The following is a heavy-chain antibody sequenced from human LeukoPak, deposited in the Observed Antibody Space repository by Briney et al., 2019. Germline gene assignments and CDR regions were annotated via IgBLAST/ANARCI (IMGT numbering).Heavy chain of an antibody. J-gene: IGHJ4*02. V-gene: IGHV3-30*04. CDR3: AITPNYYDSSGYYYLRGYFDY. CDR2: ISYDGSNK. Sequence: GRSLRLSCAASGFTFSSYAMHWVRQAPGKGLEWVAVISYDGSNKYYADSVKGRFTISRDNSKNTLYLQMNSLRAEDTAVYYCAITPNYYDSSGYYYLRGYFDYWGQGTLVTVSS. D-gene: IGHD3-22*01. CDR1: GFTFSSYA.